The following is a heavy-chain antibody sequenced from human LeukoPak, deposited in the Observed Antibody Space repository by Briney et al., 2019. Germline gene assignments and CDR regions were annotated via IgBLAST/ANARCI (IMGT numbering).Heavy chain of an antibody. CDR2: INPNSGGT. Sequence: ALVKVSCKASGYTFTGYYMHWVRQAPGQGLEWMGWINPNSGGTNYAQKFQGRVTMTRDTSISTAYMELSRLRSDDTAVYYCARAPSIVVVPAALFGSNWFDPWGQGTLVTVSS. J-gene: IGHJ5*02. CDR1: GYTFTGYY. CDR3: ARAPSIVVVPAALFGSNWFDP. V-gene: IGHV1-2*02. D-gene: IGHD2-2*01.